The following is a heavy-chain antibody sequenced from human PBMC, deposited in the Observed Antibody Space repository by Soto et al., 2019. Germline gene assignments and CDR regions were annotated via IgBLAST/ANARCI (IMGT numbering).Heavy chain of an antibody. D-gene: IGHD6-19*01. CDR2: IIPIFGTA. CDR3: ARDGSSGWSRGGYYFDY. V-gene: IGHV1-69*12. CDR1: GGTFSSYA. Sequence: QVQLVQSGAEVKKPGSSVKVSCKASGGTFSSYAISWVRQAPGQGLEWMGGIIPIFGTANYAQKFQGRVTITADASTSTAYMELSSLRSEDTAVYYCARDGSSGWSRGGYYFDYWGQGTLVTVSS. J-gene: IGHJ4*02.